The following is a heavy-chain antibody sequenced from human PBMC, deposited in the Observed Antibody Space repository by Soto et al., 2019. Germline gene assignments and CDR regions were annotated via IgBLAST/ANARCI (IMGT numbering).Heavy chain of an antibody. CDR2: ISYDGSNK. CDR1: GFTFSSYG. CDR3: AKDRSSGWHRNTLDY. J-gene: IGHJ4*02. D-gene: IGHD6-19*01. Sequence: PGGSLRLSYAASGFTFSSYGMHWVRQAPGKGLEWVAIISYDGSNKYYADPVKGRFTISRDNSKNTLYLLMNSLRAEDTAVYYCAKDRSSGWHRNTLDYWGQGTLVTSPQ. V-gene: IGHV3-30*18.